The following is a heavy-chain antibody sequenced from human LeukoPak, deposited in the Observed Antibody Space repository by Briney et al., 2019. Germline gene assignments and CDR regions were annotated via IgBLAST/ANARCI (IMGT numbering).Heavy chain of an antibody. V-gene: IGHV3-7*01. Sequence: GGSLRLSCAASGFIFSNYWMSWVRQAPGKGLEWVASIAQDGSDKFSVDSVKGRFTISRDNARNSMYLQMKSLRVEDTAAYYCAKSSLGWLDPWGQGALVTVSS. J-gene: IGHJ5*02. CDR3: AKSSLGWLDP. CDR1: GFIFSNYW. CDR2: IAQDGSDK. D-gene: IGHD7-27*01.